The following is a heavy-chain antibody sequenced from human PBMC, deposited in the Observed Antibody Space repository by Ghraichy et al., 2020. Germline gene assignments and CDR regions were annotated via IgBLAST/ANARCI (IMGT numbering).Heavy chain of an antibody. CDR1: GFSFSSYA. V-gene: IGHV3-23*01. J-gene: IGHJ4*02. CDR3: AKDAVWTTVTTNNQFTINYFDY. D-gene: IGHD4-17*01. CDR2: ISGSGGST. Sequence: GGSLRLSCAASGFSFSSYAMSWVRQAPGKGLEWVSAISGSGGSTYYADSVKGRFTISRDNSKNTLYLQMNSLRAEDTAVYYCAKDAVWTTVTTNNQFTINYFDYWGQGTLVTVSS.